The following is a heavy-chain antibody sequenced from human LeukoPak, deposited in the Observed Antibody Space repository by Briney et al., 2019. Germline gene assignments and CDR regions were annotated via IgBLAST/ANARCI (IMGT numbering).Heavy chain of an antibody. V-gene: IGHV4-59*01. CDR1: GGSISSYY. CDR2: IYYSGST. D-gene: IGHD6-19*01. J-gene: IGHJ4*02. Sequence: KPSETLSLTCTVSGGSISSYYWSWIRQPPGKGLEWIGYIYYSGSTNYNPSLKSRVTISVDTSKNQFSLNLSSVTAADTAVYYCARVLPYSSGWGVDYWGQGTLVTVSS. CDR3: ARVLPYSSGWGVDY.